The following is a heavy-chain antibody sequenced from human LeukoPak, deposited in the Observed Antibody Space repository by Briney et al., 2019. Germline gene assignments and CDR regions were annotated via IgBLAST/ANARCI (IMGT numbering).Heavy chain of an antibody. V-gene: IGHV4-39*01. CDR3: ARGGYGFI. CDR1: GGSISSSSYY. D-gene: IGHD6-13*01. CDR2: IYYSGST. J-gene: IGHJ4*02. Sequence: SETLSLTCTVSGGSISSSSYYWGWIRQPPGKGLEWIGSIYYSGSTYYNPSLKSRVTISVDTSKNQFSLKLSSVTAADTAVYYCARGGYGFIWGQGTLVTVSS.